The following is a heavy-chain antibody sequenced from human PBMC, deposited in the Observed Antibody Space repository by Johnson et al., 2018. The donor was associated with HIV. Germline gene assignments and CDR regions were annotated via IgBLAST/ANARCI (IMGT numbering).Heavy chain of an antibody. CDR1: GFTFDDYA. CDR3: ARDGQVYYNFWISSLAFDI. CDR2: INWNGDSK. J-gene: IGHJ3*02. Sequence: VQLVESGGGVVRPGGSLRVSCEASGFTFDDYAMSWVRQPPGKGLEWVSGINWNGDSKGYADSVKGRFTISRDNSKNTLFLQMNSLRAEDTAVYYCARDGQVYYNFWISSLAFDIWGQGTMVTVSS. D-gene: IGHD3-3*01. V-gene: IGHV3-20*04.